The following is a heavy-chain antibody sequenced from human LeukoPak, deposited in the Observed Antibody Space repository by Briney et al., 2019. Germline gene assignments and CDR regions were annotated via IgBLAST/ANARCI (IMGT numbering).Heavy chain of an antibody. D-gene: IGHD2-2*01. CDR2: ISYDGSNK. Sequence: GGSLRLSCAASGFTFSSYAMHWVRQAPGKGLEWVAVISYDGSNKYYADSVKGRFTISRDNSKNTLYLQMNSLRAEDTAVYYCARDGSSTSCPYCYYYYYMDVWGKGTTVTVSS. V-gene: IGHV3-30-3*01. CDR3: ARDGSSTSCPYCYYYYYMDV. J-gene: IGHJ6*03. CDR1: GFTFSSYA.